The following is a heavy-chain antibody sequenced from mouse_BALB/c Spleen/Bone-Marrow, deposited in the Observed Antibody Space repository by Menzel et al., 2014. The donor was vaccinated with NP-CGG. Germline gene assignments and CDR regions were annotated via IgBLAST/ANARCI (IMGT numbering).Heavy chain of an antibody. CDR1: GYTFSSYW. D-gene: IGHD2-14*01. Sequence: QVQLKESGAELMKPGASVKISCKATGYTFSSYWIEWVKQRPGHGFEWIGEILPGSGSTNYNEKFKGKATFTADTPSNTAYRQLSSLTSEDSAVYYCARRGYDGAYWGQGTLVTVSA. V-gene: IGHV1-9*01. CDR2: ILPGSGST. CDR3: ARRGYDGAY. J-gene: IGHJ3*01.